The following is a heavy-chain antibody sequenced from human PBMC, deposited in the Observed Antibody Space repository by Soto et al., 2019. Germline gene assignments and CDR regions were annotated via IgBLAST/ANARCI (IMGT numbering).Heavy chain of an antibody. J-gene: IGHJ6*02. CDR2: ISYDGSNK. Sequence: QVQLVESGGGVVQPGRSLRLSCAASGFTFSSYGMHWVRQAPGKGLEWVAVISYDGSNKYYEDSVKGRFTISRDNSKNTLYLQMNSRTDEDTAVYYCAESYNNYDNDYYGMDVWGRGTTVTVAS. CDR3: AESYNNYDNDYYGMDV. CDR1: GFTFSSYG. V-gene: IGHV3-30*18. D-gene: IGHD4-4*01.